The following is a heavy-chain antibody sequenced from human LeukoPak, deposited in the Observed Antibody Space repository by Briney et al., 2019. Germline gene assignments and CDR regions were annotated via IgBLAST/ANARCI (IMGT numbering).Heavy chain of an antibody. Sequence: GESLKISCEAFGYSFSTYWIGWVRQMPGKGLEWMGIIYPGDSHTRYGPSFQGQVTISADKSISTAYLQWSSLKASDTAMYYCARRGGLVDTFDIWGQGTMVTVSS. CDR3: ARRGGLVDTFDI. V-gene: IGHV5-51*01. D-gene: IGHD6-6*01. J-gene: IGHJ3*02. CDR1: GYSFSTYW. CDR2: IYPGDSHT.